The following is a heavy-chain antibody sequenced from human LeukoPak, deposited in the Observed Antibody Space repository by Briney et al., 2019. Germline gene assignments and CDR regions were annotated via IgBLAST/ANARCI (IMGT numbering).Heavy chain of an antibody. Sequence: SETLSLTCTVSGGSISSSSYYWGWIRQPPGKGLEWIGSIYYSGSTYYNPSLKSRVTISVDTSKNQFSLKLSSVTAADTAVYYCARGGGPYSNAPFDYWGQGTLVTVSS. V-gene: IGHV4-39*07. CDR1: GGSISSSSYY. J-gene: IGHJ4*02. CDR3: ARGGGPYSNAPFDY. D-gene: IGHD4-11*01. CDR2: IYYSGST.